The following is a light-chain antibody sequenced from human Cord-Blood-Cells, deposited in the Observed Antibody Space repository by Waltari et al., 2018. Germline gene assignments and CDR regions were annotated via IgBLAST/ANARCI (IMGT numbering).Light chain of an antibody. Sequence: DIQMTQSPSTLSESVGDRVTITCRASQSISSWLAWYQQNPGKAPKLLIYDASSLESGVPSRFSGSGSGTEFTLTINSLQPDDFATYYCQQYNSYPYTFGQGTKLEIK. V-gene: IGKV1-5*01. CDR2: DAS. J-gene: IGKJ2*01. CDR1: QSISSW. CDR3: QQYNSYPYT.